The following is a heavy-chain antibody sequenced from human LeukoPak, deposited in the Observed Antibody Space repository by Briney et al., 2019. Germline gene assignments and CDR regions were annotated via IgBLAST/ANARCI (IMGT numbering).Heavy chain of an antibody. CDR2: VNSDGSTT. Sequence: PGGSLRLSCAASGFPFSNFWMHWVRQAPGKGRVCVSCVNSDGSTTNYADCVNGRFTVSRANAENTLYMRMNSVRAEDAAVYYCVRGRFTKLVKGALEFWGQGTMVT. D-gene: IGHD3-22*01. CDR1: GFPFSNFW. CDR3: VRGRFTKLVKGALEF. J-gene: IGHJ3*01. V-gene: IGHV3-74*01.